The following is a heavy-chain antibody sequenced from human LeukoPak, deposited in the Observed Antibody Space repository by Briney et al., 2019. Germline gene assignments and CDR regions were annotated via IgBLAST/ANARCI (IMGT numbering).Heavy chain of an antibody. CDR3: ARGGSIAVADHFDY. CDR1: GGSISSYY. J-gene: IGHJ4*02. D-gene: IGHD6-19*01. CDR2: IYTSGST. Sequence: SETLSLTCTVSGGSISSYYWSWLRQPPGKGLEWIGYIYTSGSTNYNPSLKSRVTISVDTSKNQFSLKLSSVTAADTAVYYCARGGSIAVADHFDYWGQGTLVTVSS. V-gene: IGHV4-4*09.